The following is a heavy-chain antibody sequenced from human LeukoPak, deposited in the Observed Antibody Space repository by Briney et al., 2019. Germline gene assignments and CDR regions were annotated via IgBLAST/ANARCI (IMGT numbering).Heavy chain of an antibody. CDR1: KFIFIDSP. Sequence: GGSLRLSCVASKFIFIDSPMHWVRQPPGKGLQWVAVISPDGTSKYYADSVKGRFTISRDNSKDTLFLQMESLRIEDTAVYYCARDPLSPEPRGQGTLVTVSS. V-gene: IGHV3-30-3*01. CDR2: ISPDGTSK. J-gene: IGHJ5*02. CDR3: ARDPLSPEP.